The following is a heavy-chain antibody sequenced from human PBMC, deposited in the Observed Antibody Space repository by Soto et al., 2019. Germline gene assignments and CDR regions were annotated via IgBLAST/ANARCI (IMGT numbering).Heavy chain of an antibody. V-gene: IGHV1-18*01. CDR1: GYTFTSYG. Sequence: GASVKVSCKASGYTFTSYGISWVRQAPGQGLEWMGWISAYNGNTNYAQKLQGRVTMTTDTSTSTAYMELRSLRSDDTAVYYCARHVEMATITFFYYFDYWGQGTLVTSPQ. CDR3: ARHVEMATITFFYYFDY. J-gene: IGHJ4*02. CDR2: ISAYNGNT. D-gene: IGHD5-12*01.